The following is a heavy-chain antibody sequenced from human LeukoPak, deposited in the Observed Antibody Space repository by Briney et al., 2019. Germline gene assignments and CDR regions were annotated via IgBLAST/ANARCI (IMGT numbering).Heavy chain of an antibody. D-gene: IGHD3-16*01. V-gene: IGHV3-48*03. CDR2: IGGSGSAI. Sequence: GGSLRLSCAASGFTFSSYEMSWVRQVPGKGLGWVSYIGGSGSAIYYADPVKGRFTISRDNAKNSLYLQMISLRAEDTGVYYCARDASLAGDRVEYWGQGTLVTVSS. J-gene: IGHJ4*02. CDR1: GFTFSSYE. CDR3: ARDASLAGDRVEY.